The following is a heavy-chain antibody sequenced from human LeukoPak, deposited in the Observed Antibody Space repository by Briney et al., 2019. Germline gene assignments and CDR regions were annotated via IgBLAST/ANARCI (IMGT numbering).Heavy chain of an antibody. CDR1: GYTFTGYY. CDR2: INPNSGGT. Sequence: GASVKVSCRASGYTFTGYYMHWVRQAPGQGLEWMGRINPNSGGTNYAQKFQGRVTMTRDTSISTAYMELSRLRSDGTAVYYCARGPPSGGWYSRYYYYYMDVWGKGTTVTVSS. J-gene: IGHJ6*03. D-gene: IGHD6-19*01. V-gene: IGHV1-2*06. CDR3: ARGPPSGGWYSRYYYYYMDV.